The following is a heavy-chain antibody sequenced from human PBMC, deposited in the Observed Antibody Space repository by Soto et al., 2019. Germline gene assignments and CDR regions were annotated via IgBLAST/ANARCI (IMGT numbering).Heavy chain of an antibody. J-gene: IGHJ6*02. CDR1: GYSFTSYW. D-gene: IGHD5-12*01. CDR3: PRLYALEMAKIEDGMDV. Sequence: GESLKISCKGSGYSFTSYWIGWVRQMPGKGLECMGIIYPGDSDTRYSPSFQGQVTISADKSISTAYLQWSSLKASDTARYYWPRLYALEMAKIEDGMDVWGQGTTVPVSS. CDR2: IYPGDSDT. V-gene: IGHV5-51*01.